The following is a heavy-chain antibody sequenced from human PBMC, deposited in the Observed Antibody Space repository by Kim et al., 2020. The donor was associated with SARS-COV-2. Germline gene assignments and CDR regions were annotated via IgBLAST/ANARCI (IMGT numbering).Heavy chain of an antibody. CDR1: GYSISSGYY. J-gene: IGHJ4*01. CDR2: IFYDGKT. V-gene: IGHV4-38-2*02. CDR3: AKEGSGQCLLLGYYF. Sequence: SETLSLTCSVSGYSISSGYYWGWIRQAPGKGLEWIAIIFYDGKTYYNPSLESRATISVKASKNQFSLRLSSMTAADTAVYYCAKEGSGQCLLLGYYF. D-gene: IGHD2-15*01.